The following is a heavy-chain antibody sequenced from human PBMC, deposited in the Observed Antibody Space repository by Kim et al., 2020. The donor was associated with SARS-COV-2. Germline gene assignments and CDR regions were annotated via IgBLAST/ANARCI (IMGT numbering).Heavy chain of an antibody. CDR2: IIPIFGTA. CDR1: GGTFSSYA. J-gene: IGHJ2*01. D-gene: IGHD3-3*01. CDR3: ARHAVLRFLEWLHFDL. Sequence: SVKVSCKASGGTFSSYAISWVRQAPGQGLEWMGGIIPIFGTANYAQKFQGRVTITADESTSTAYMELSSLRSEDTAVYYCARHAVLRFLEWLHFDLWGRGTLVTVSS. V-gene: IGHV1-69*13.